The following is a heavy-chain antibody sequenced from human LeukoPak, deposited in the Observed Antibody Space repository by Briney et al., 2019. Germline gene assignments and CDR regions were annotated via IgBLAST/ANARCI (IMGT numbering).Heavy chain of an antibody. CDR2: INHSGST. J-gene: IGHJ6*02. V-gene: IGHV4-34*01. D-gene: IGHD3-3*01. CDR1: GGSFSGYY. CDR3: ARGNLYDFWSGYYTQQDYYGMDV. Sequence: PSETLSLTCAVYGGSFSGYYWSWIRQPPGKGLEWIGEINHSGSTNYNPSLKGRVAISVDTSKNQFSLKLSSVTAADTAVYYCARGNLYDFWSGYYTQQDYYGMDVWGQGTTVTVSS.